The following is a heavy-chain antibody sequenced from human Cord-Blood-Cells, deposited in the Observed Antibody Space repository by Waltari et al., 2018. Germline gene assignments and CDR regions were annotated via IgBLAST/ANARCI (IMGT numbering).Heavy chain of an antibody. V-gene: IGHV4-39*01. Sequence: QLQLQESGPGLVKPSETLSLTCTVSGGSISSSSYYWAWFSQPPGKGLEWIWSIYYSGSTYYNPTLKIRVTISVDTSKNQFSLKPGSLTAADTDVYYWARHAGGQWELLDYWGQGIFVTVPS. D-gene: IGHD1-26*01. J-gene: IGHJ4*02. CDR3: ARHAGGQWELLDY. CDR1: GGSISSSSYY. CDR2: IYYSGST.